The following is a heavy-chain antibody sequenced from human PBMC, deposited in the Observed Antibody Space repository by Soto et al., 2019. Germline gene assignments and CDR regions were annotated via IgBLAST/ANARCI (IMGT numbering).Heavy chain of an antibody. D-gene: IGHD3-10*02. V-gene: IGHV1-3*01. CDR3: GRDQSGIGYYVDWFDP. CDR2: INAGNGNT. CDR1: GCTFTSYA. Sequence: ASVKVSCKASGCTFTSYAMRWVRQAPGQRPEWMEWINAGNGNTYYSQKFEGRVTFTRDTAATTVNMELTSLTSEDTAIYYCGRDQSGIGYYVDWFDPWGQGTLVTVSS. J-gene: IGHJ5*02.